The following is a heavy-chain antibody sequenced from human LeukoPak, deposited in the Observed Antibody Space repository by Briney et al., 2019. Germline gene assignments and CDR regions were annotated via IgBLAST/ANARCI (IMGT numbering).Heavy chain of an antibody. J-gene: IGHJ5*02. Sequence: SVKVSCKTSGGTFTSYAITWVRQAPGQGLEWMGKIIPISGTTNYAQKFQGRVTFTADESTSTAYMELSSLRSEDTASYYCARKLRLGGNWFDPWGQGTLVTVSS. V-gene: IGHV1-69*13. CDR1: GGTFTSYA. CDR2: IIPISGTT. CDR3: ARKLRLGGNWFDP. D-gene: IGHD1-26*01.